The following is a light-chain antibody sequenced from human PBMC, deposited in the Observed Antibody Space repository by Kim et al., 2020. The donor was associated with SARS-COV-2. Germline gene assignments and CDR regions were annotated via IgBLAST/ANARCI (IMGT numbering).Light chain of an antibody. CDR2: DAS. CDR3: QQYINYPIT. V-gene: IGKV1-5*01. CDR1: QSISRW. J-gene: IGKJ5*01. Sequence: ATVGDRVTITCRASQSISRWLGWYQQKPGKAPKLLIYDASSLEGGVPSRFSGSGSGTEFTLTISSLQPDDFTTYYCQQYINYPITFGQGTRLEIK.